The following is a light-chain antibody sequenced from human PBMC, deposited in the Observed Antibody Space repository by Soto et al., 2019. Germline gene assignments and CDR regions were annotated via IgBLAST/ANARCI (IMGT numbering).Light chain of an antibody. V-gene: IGKV1-5*01. CDR3: QQYNSYSSWT. CDR1: QSLNSL. J-gene: IGKJ1*01. Sequence: DIQMTQSPSTLSASVGDRVTITCRASQSLNSLLAWYQQKPGRAPKLLIYDASTLESGVPSRFRGSGSGTEFTLTISSLQTDDFATYYCQQYNSYSSWTFGQGTKVDIK. CDR2: DAS.